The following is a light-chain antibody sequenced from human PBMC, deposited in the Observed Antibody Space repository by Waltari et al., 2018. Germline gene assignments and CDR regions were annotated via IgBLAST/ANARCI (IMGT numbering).Light chain of an antibody. Sequence: QTVVTQEPSLSVSPGGTVTLTGALSSGPLSTTSYATWYQQTPGQSPRTLVYKANARSSGVPDRFSGSILGNTAALTITGAQADDESDYYCALYMGSGIWVFGGGTKLTVL. CDR2: KAN. CDR1: SGPLSTTSY. V-gene: IGLV8-61*01. J-gene: IGLJ3*02. CDR3: ALYMGSGIWV.